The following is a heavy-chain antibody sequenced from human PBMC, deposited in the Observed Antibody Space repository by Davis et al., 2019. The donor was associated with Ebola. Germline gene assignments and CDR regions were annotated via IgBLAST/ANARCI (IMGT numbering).Heavy chain of an antibody. CDR3: AREWWELLGGGFSDY. J-gene: IGHJ4*02. CDR2: INAGTGDT. CDR1: GYTFRSYA. Sequence: ASVKVSCKASGYTFRSYAIHWVRQAPGQTLEWMGWINAGTGDTKYSQKFQGRVAITRDTSATAAYMELSSLTSEDTAVYYCAREWWELLGGGFSDYWGQGTLVTVSS. V-gene: IGHV1-3*01. D-gene: IGHD1-26*01.